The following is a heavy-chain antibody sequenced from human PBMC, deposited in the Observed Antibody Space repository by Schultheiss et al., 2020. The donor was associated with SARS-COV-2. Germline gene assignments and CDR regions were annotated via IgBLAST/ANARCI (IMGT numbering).Heavy chain of an antibody. J-gene: IGHJ5*02. Sequence: GGSLRLSCAASGFTLSSYAMHWVRQAPGKGLEWVAVISYDGTDKYYADSVKGRFTISRDNAKNSLYLQMNSLRAEDTAVYYCVKDPAAFGAVIGLDPWGQGTLVTVSS. V-gene: IGHV3-30-3*01. CDR3: VKDPAAFGAVIGLDP. CDR1: GFTLSSYA. D-gene: IGHD3-3*01. CDR2: ISYDGTDK.